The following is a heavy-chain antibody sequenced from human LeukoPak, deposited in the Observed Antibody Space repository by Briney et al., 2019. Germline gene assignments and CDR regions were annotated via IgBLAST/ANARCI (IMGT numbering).Heavy chain of an antibody. V-gene: IGHV3-11*01. D-gene: IGHD1-26*01. Sequence: PGGSLRLSCAASGFTFSGYYMSWIRQAPGKGLEWVSYISSSGSTIYYADSVKGRFTISRDNAKNSLYLQMTGLRAEDTAVYYCARDPLVGATFGWFDPWGQGTLVTVSS. CDR1: GFTFSGYY. J-gene: IGHJ5*02. CDR3: ARDPLVGATFGWFDP. CDR2: ISSSGSTI.